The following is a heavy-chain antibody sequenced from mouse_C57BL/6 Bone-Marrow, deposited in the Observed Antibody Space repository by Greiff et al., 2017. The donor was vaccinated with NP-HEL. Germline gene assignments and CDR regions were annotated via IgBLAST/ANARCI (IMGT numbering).Heavy chain of an antibody. Sequence: EVQLQQSGPVLVKPGASVKMSCKASGYTFTDYYMNWVKQSHGKSLEWIGVINPYNGGTSYNQKFKGKATLTVDKSSSTAYMELNSLTSEDSAVYYCAREDYGSRGYFDVWGTGTTVTVSS. CDR1: GYTFTDYY. CDR3: AREDYGSRGYFDV. J-gene: IGHJ1*03. V-gene: IGHV1-19*01. D-gene: IGHD1-1*01. CDR2: INPYNGGT.